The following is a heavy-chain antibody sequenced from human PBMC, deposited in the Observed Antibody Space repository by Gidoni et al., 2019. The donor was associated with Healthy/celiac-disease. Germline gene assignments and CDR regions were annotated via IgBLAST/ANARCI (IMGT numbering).Heavy chain of an antibody. J-gene: IGHJ4*02. CDR1: GLTFSSNW. CDR2: IKHDGAEQ. CDR3: ASHSNFDY. D-gene: IGHD4-4*01. Sequence: EVQLVESGGGLVQPGGSLRLSCAASGLTFSSNWMSWVRQAPGKGLEWVASIKHDGAEQHYVDSLKGRFTISRDNAKNSVYLQMSSLRAEDTAVYYCASHSNFDYWGQGTLVTVSS. V-gene: IGHV3-7*03.